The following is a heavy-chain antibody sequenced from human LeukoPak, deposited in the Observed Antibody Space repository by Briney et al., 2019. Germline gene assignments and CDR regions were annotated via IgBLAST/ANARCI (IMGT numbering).Heavy chain of an antibody. CDR1: GFTFSSYP. J-gene: IGHJ4*02. CDR2: ISYDGSNK. D-gene: IGHD3-22*01. V-gene: IGHV3-30*01. CDR3: AIWGLAVVALAY. Sequence: GRSLRLSCAASGFTFSSYPMHWVRQAPGKGLEWVADISYDGSNKYYVDSVKGRFTISRDNSKNTLDLQMNSLRAEDTAVYYCAIWGLAVVALAYWGQGTLVTVSS.